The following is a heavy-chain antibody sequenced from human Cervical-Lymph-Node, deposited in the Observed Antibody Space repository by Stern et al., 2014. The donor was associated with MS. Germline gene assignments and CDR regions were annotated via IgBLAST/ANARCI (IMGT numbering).Heavy chain of an antibody. CDR3: ARMRWNDNIFDH. D-gene: IGHD1-1*01. J-gene: IGHJ4*02. CDR1: GFSLSASGMC. V-gene: IGHV2-70*13. CDR2: LDWEGDK. Sequence: QVTLRESGPAVVKPTETLTLTCAFSGFSLSASGMCVSWNRQPPGKDLEWLALLDWEGDKYYNTTLKTRLTLSKDTSKNQVVLRVTNVAPVDTATYYCARMRWNDNIFDHWGQGFLVTVSA.